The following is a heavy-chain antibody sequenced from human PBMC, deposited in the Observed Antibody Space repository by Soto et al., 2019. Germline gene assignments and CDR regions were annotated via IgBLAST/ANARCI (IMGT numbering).Heavy chain of an antibody. CDR1: GFTFSRYE. D-gene: IGHD3-22*01. CDR2: ISSSGSTI. Sequence: EVQLVESGGGLVQPGGSLRLSCAASGFTFSRYEMNWIRQATGKGLEWVSYISSSGSTIYYADSVKGRFTISRDNAKTSRYLQMNSLRAEDTAVYYCARSYYYDSSGYPETFDIWGQGTMVTSSS. CDR3: ARSYYYDSSGYPETFDI. V-gene: IGHV3-48*03. J-gene: IGHJ3*02.